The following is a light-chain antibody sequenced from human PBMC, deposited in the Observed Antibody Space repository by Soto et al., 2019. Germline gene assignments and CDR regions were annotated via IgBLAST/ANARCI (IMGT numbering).Light chain of an antibody. CDR2: DVT. J-gene: IGLJ1*01. CDR1: SSDVGGYNF. CDR3: SSYTSISTYV. Sequence: SALTQPASVSGSPGQSINISCTGTSSDVGGYNFVSWYQQHPDKAPKLMIYDVTNRPSGVSNRFSGSKSGNTASLTISGLQAEDEADYYCSSYTSISTYVFGTGTKVTVL. V-gene: IGLV2-14*01.